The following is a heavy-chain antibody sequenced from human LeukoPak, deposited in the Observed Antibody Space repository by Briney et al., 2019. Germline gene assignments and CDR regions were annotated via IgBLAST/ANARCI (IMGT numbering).Heavy chain of an antibody. Sequence: SETLSLTCIVSGDSITTSYYWGWIRQPPGKGLEWIGSIYYFGTTHYNPPLKSRVTISVDTSMNRFSLAVTSLTASDTAVYYCARHLAPPNMVTTDWGQGTLVTVSS. V-gene: IGHV4-39*01. J-gene: IGHJ4*02. CDR2: IYYFGTT. CDR3: ARHLAPPNMVTTD. CDR1: GDSITTSYY. D-gene: IGHD4-17*01.